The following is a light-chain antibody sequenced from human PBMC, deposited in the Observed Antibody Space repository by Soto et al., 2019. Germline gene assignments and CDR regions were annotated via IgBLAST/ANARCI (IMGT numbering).Light chain of an antibody. V-gene: IGLV2-14*03. Sequence: QSALTQPASVSGSPGQSITISCTGTSSDVGGNKYVSWYQHYPGKAPKLMICDVSNRPSGFSNCFSGSKSGNTASLTFSGLQAEAEADYYCSAFTGTTYVFGTGTKVTVL. CDR3: SAFTGTTYV. J-gene: IGLJ1*01. CDR1: SSDVGGNKY. CDR2: DVS.